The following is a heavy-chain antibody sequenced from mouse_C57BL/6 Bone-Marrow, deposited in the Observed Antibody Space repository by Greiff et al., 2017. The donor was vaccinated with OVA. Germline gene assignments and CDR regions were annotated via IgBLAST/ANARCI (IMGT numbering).Heavy chain of an antibody. D-gene: IGHD2-5*01. Sequence: QVQLQQPGAELVKPGASGKLSCKTSGYTFTSYWMPWVKQRPGQGLEWIGMIHPNSGSTNYNEKFKSKATLTVDKSSSTAYMQLSSLTSEDSAVYYCARGGFYYSNYVGWYFDVWGTGTTVTVSS. CDR2: IHPNSGST. CDR1: GYTFTSYW. V-gene: IGHV1-64*01. J-gene: IGHJ1*03. CDR3: ARGGFYYSNYVGWYFDV.